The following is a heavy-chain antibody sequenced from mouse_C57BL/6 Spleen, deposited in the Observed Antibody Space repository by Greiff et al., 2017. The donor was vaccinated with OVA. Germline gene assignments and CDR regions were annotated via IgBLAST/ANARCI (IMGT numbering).Heavy chain of an antibody. J-gene: IGHJ4*01. CDR2: IWSDGST. CDR1: GFSLTSYG. D-gene: IGHD1-1*01. V-gene: IGHV2-6*03. CDR3: ARLGHYGSSPYYAMDY. Sequence: QVQLKESGPGLVAPSQSLSITCTVSGFSLTSYGVHWVRQPPGKGLEWLVVIWSDGSTTYNSALKSRLSISKDNSKSHVFLKMNSLQTDDTAMYYCARLGHYGSSPYYAMDYWGQGTSVTVSS.